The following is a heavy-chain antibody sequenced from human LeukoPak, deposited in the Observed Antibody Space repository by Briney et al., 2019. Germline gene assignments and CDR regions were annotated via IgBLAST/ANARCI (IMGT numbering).Heavy chain of an antibody. Sequence: GGSLRLSCAASGFTFSSYEMNWVRQAPGKGLEWVSYISSSGSTIYYADSVKGRFTISRDNAKNSLYLQMNSLRAEDTAAYYCARPYYYGSGSYLDYWGQGTLVTVSS. CDR3: ARPYYYGSGSYLDY. V-gene: IGHV3-48*03. CDR1: GFTFSSYE. CDR2: ISSSGSTI. J-gene: IGHJ4*02. D-gene: IGHD3-10*01.